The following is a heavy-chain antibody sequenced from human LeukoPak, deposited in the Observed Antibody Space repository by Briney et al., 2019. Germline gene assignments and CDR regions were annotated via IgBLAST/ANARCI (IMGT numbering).Heavy chain of an antibody. CDR1: GFTFSSHW. Sequence: PGGSLRLSCAASGFTFSSHWMHWVRQAPGKGLVWVSGINSDGSTTSYADSVKGRFTISRDNAKNTLYLQMSSLRAEDTAVYYCARIPIGFGELGNYWGQGTLVTVSS. V-gene: IGHV3-74*01. CDR3: ARIPIGFGELGNY. D-gene: IGHD3-10*01. J-gene: IGHJ4*02. CDR2: INSDGSTT.